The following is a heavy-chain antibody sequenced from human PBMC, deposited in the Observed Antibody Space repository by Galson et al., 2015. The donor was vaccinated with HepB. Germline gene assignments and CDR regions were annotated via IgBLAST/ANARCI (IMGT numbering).Heavy chain of an antibody. CDR1: GFTVSSNY. V-gene: IGHV3-53*01. D-gene: IGHD6-13*01. CDR2: IYTGGST. Sequence: SLRLSCAASGFTVSSNYMTWVRQAPGKGPEWVSVIYTGGSTDYADSVRGRFTISRDNSKNTLYLQMNSLRAEDTAVYYCAKGYSRSWYSGLGYWGQGTLVTVSP. CDR3: AKGYSRSWYSGLGY. J-gene: IGHJ4*02.